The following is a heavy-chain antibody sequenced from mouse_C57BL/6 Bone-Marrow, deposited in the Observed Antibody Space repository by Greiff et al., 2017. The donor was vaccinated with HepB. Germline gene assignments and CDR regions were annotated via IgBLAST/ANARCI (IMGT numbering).Heavy chain of an antibody. CDR3: ARGGLDYDYDGLAY. CDR1: GYSITSGYY. Sequence: EVKLMESGPGLVKPSQSLSLTCSVTGYSITSGYYWNWIRQFPGNQLEWMGYISYDGSNNYNPSLKNRISITRDTSKNQFFLKLNSVTTEDTATYYCARGGLDYDYDGLAYWGQGTLVTVSA. J-gene: IGHJ3*01. D-gene: IGHD2-4*01. CDR2: ISYDGSN. V-gene: IGHV3-6*01.